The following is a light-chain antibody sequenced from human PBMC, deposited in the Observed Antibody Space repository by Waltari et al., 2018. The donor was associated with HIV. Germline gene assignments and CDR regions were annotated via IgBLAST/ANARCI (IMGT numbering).Light chain of an antibody. CDR2: RNN. CDR3: AAWDDSLRGVV. J-gene: IGLJ2*01. CDR1: SSNIGSNN. Sequence: QSVLTQPPSASGTPGQRVTISCSGSSSNIGSNNVHWYQQPPGTPPKLLIYRNNQRPSGVPDRFSGSKSGTSASLAISGLRSEHEADYYCAAWDDSLRGVVFGGGTKLTVL. V-gene: IGLV1-47*01.